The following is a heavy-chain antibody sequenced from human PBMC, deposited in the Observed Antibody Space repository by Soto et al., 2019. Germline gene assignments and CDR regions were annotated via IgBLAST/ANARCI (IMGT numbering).Heavy chain of an antibody. CDR1: GGSISSYY. V-gene: IGHV4-59*01. J-gene: IGHJ6*03. D-gene: IGHD3-16*01. CDR2: IYYSGST. CDR3: ARVRLGARGYYYYMDV. Sequence: PSETLSLTCTVSGGSISSYYWSWIRQPPGKGLEWIGYIYYSGSTNYNPSLKSRVTISVDTSKNQFSLKLGSVTAADTAVYYCARVRLGARGYYYYMDVWGKGTTVTVSS.